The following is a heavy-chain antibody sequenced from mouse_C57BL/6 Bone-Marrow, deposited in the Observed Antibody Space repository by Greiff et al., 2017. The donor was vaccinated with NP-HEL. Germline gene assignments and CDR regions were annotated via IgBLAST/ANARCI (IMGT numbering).Heavy chain of an antibody. CDR1: GYTFTSYW. V-gene: IGHV1-69*01. CDR2: IDPSDSYT. D-gene: IGHD2-4*01. J-gene: IGHJ4*01. CDR3: AIYCDDDVGGYYAMGY. Sequence: QVQLQQPGAELVMPGASVKLSCKASGYTFTSYWMHWVKQRPGQGLEWIGEIDPSDSYTNYTQKFKGKSTLTVDKSSSTAYMQLRSLTSEDSAVYDSAIYCDDDVGGYYAMGYWGQGTSGTGSS.